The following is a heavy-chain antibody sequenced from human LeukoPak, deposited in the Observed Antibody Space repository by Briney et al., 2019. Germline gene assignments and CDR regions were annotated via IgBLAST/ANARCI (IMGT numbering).Heavy chain of an antibody. CDR3: ARGPYYYDSSGCLDY. CDR2: INHRGRN. Sequence: SETLSLTSAVYTRSFSGYSSSWIRQPPGKGLEWIGEINHRGRNNNHPSLKSRVTISVDTPKHQFSLKLSSVTAADTAVYCCARGPYYYDSSGCLDYWGQGTLVTVSS. J-gene: IGHJ4*02. V-gene: IGHV4-34*01. CDR1: TRSFSGYS. D-gene: IGHD3-22*01.